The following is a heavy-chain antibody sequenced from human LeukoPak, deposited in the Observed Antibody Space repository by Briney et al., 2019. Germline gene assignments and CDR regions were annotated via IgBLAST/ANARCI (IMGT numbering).Heavy chain of an antibody. V-gene: IGHV4-59*08. CDR2: IYYSGST. J-gene: IGHJ2*01. CDR3: ARVDTATVFDFWWYFDL. Sequence: PSETLSLTCTASGGSISSYYWSWIRQPPGKGLEWIGYIYYSGSTNYNPSLKSRVTISVDTSKNQFSLKLSSVTAADTAVYYCARVDTATVFDFWWYFDLWGRGTLVTVSS. D-gene: IGHD5-18*01. CDR1: GGSISSYY.